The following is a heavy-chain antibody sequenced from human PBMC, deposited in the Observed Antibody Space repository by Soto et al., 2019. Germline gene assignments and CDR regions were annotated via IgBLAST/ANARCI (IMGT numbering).Heavy chain of an antibody. J-gene: IGHJ4*02. CDR2: IYHSGST. CDR1: GGSISSGDYS. D-gene: IGHD4-17*01. Sequence: SETLSLTCAVSGGSISSGDYSWSWIRQPPGKGLEWIGYIYHSGSTYYNPSLKSRVTISVDRSKNQFSLKLSSVTAADTAVYYCARGKDYGGDFDYWGQGTLVTVSS. V-gene: IGHV4-30-2*01. CDR3: ARGKDYGGDFDY.